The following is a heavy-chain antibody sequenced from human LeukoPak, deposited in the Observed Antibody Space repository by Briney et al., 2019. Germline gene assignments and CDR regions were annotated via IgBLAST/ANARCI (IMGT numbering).Heavy chain of an antibody. CDR3: ARHVGRFFLPNWFDP. CDR2: IYYSGST. V-gene: IGHV4-59*08. D-gene: IGHD3-3*01. J-gene: IGHJ5*02. Sequence: SETLSLTCTASGGSISSYYWSWIRQPPGKGLEWIGYIYYSGSTNYNPSLKSRVTISVDTSKNQFSLKLSSVTAADTAVYYCARHVGRFFLPNWFDPWGQGTLVTVSS. CDR1: GGSISSYY.